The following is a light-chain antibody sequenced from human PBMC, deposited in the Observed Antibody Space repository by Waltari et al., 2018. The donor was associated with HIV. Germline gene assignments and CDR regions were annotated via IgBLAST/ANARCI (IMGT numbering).Light chain of an antibody. CDR3: CSYAGSSTVV. CDR2: DVN. J-gene: IGLJ2*01. CDR1: SGDVGGYNF. V-gene: IGLV2-23*02. Sequence: QSALTQPASVSGSPGQSITISCTGTSGDVGGYNFVSWYQQHPGKAPKLMIYDVNKRPSGGSNRFSGSKSGNTASLTISGLQAEDEADYYCCSYAGSSTVVFGGGTKLTVL.